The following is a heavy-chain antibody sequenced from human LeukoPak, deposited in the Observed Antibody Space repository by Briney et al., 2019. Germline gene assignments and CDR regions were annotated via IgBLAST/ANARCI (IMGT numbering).Heavy chain of an antibody. J-gene: IGHJ3*02. V-gene: IGHV3-9*01. D-gene: IGHD3-3*01. CDR1: GFTFDDYA. Sequence: PGGSLRLSCAASGFTFDDYAMHWVRQAPGKGLEWVSAISWNSGSIGYADSVKGRFIISRDNAKNSLYLQMNSLRAEDTAVYYCARGVATYYDFWSGPLDAFDIWGQGTMVTVSS. CDR3: ARGVATYYDFWSGPLDAFDI. CDR2: ISWNSGSI.